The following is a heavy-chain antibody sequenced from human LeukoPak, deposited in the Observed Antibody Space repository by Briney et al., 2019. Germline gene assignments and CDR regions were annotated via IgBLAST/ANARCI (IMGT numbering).Heavy chain of an antibody. CDR3: AKAMPDMAYFDY. Sequence: GGSLRLSCAASGFTFSNYDMSWLRQAPGKGLEWRSFIFSTSGVTWYADSVKGRFTISRDNAKNSLSLQMNSLRAEDTAVYYCAKAMPDMAYFDYWGQGTLVTVSS. J-gene: IGHJ4*02. D-gene: IGHD5-18*01. V-gene: IGHV3-48*01. CDR1: GFTFSNYD. CDR2: IFSTSGVT.